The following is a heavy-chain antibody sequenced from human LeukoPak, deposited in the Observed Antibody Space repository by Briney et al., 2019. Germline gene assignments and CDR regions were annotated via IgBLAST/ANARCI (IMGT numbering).Heavy chain of an antibody. J-gene: IGHJ5*02. CDR1: GYTFTGYY. CDR3: AREPMVRDFNWFDP. D-gene: IGHD3-10*01. CDR2: ISPNSGGT. V-gene: IGHV1-2*06. Sequence: GASVKVSCKASGYTFTGYYIHWVRQAPGQGLEWMGRISPNSGGTNYAQKFQGRVTMTRDTSISTAYMELSRLTSDDTAVYYCAREPMVRDFNWFDPWGQGTLVTVSP.